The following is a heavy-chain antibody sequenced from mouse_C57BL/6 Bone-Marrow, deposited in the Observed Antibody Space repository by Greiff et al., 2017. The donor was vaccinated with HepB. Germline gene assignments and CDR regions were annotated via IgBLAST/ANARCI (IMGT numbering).Heavy chain of an antibody. J-gene: IGHJ2*01. CDR3: ARPLGRGDFDY. CDR1: GFTFSSYG. Sequence: EVNLVESGGDLVKPGGSLKLSCAASGFTFSSYGMSWVRQTPDKRLEWVATISSGGSYTYYPDSVKGRFTISRDNAKNTLYLQMSSLKSEDTAMYYCARPLGRGDFDYWGQGTTLTVSS. D-gene: IGHD1-1*01. CDR2: ISSGGSYT. V-gene: IGHV5-6*01.